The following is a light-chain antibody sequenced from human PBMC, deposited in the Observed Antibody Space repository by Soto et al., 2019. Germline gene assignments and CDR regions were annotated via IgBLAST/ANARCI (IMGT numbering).Light chain of an antibody. CDR2: GAS. CDR3: HQYGSSPFT. Sequence: EIVLTQSPGTLSLSPGERATLSCRASQSVSTTYLGWYQQKPGQAPRLLIYGASSRATGTPDRFSGSGSGTEFTLTISRLEPEDFAVYYCHQYGSSPFTFGGGTRWIS. CDR1: QSVSTTY. V-gene: IGKV3-20*01. J-gene: IGKJ4*01.